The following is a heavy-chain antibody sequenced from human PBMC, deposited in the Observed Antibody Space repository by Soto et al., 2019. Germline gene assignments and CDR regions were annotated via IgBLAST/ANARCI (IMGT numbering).Heavy chain of an antibody. Sequence: TGGSLRLSCVASGFTFTDYHMYWVRQAPGKGLEWVSIISNDGSNTYSAESVKGRFTMSRDNSKNTLYLQMNSLRLEDTAIYFCARDRKWATSGVLTHYGMDVWGQGTTVTVSS. D-gene: IGHD3-3*01. CDR3: ARDRKWATSGVLTHYGMDV. CDR2: ISNDGSNT. J-gene: IGHJ6*02. CDR1: GFTFTDYH. V-gene: IGHV3-30*03.